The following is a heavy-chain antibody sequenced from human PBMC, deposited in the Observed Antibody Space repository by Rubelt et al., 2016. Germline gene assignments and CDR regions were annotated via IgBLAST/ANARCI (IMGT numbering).Heavy chain of an antibody. D-gene: IGHD5-12*01. Sequence: QAQLLQWGAGLLKPSETLSLICGFSDGSFSGYYWSWIRQPPGKGLGWIGEINHMGSINSNPSPKTRVTISVDTSENQFFLKWTFVTAAETALYYCARATRGFDVGHGYYYGMDVWGQGTTVTVSS. CDR1: DGSFSGYY. CDR2: INHMGSI. CDR3: ARATRGFDVGHGYYYGMDV. V-gene: IGHV4-34*02. J-gene: IGHJ6*02.